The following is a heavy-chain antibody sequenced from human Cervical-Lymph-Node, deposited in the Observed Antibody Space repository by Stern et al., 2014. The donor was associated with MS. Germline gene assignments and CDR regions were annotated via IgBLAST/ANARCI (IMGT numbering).Heavy chain of an antibody. V-gene: IGHV1-2*02. Sequence: VQLVESGDEVERPGASVKVSCKASGYTFTAYFLHWVRQAPGQGLAWMGWISPKTGSATYAQKVQDRVTMTRDTSINTGYMEVSSLRSDDTAVYYCARDRGSYSDYWGQGTLVAVSS. D-gene: IGHD1-26*01. CDR1: GYTFTAYF. J-gene: IGHJ4*02. CDR3: ARDRGSYSDY. CDR2: ISPKTGSA.